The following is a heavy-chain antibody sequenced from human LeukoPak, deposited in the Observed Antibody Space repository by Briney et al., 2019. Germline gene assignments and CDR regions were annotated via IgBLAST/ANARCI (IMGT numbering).Heavy chain of an antibody. J-gene: IGHJ4*02. D-gene: IGHD3-22*01. CDR2: INPSGGST. CDR1: GYTFTSYY. V-gene: IGHV1-46*01. Sequence: ASVKVSCKASGYTFTSYYMHWVRQAPGQGLEWMGIINPSGGSTSYAQKFQGRVTMTRDTSTSTVYMELSSLRSEDTAVYYCARVGHYYDSSGYFDYWGQGNLVTVSS. CDR3: ARVGHYYDSSGYFDY.